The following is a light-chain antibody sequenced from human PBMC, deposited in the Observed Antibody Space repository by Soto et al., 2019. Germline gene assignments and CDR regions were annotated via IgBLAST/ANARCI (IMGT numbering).Light chain of an antibody. Sequence: QSALTQPASVSGSPGQSITISCTGTSSDVGGYNYVSWYQQYAGKAPKLMLYEVSNRPSGVSHRFSGSKSGNTASLTISGLQAEDEADYYCSSYTSSSTLFGGGPKLTVL. CDR3: SSYTSSSTL. CDR1: SSDVGGYNY. CDR2: EVS. V-gene: IGLV2-14*01. J-gene: IGLJ2*01.